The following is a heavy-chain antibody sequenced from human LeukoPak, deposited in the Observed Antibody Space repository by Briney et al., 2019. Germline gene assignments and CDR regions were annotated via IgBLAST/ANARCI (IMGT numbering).Heavy chain of an antibody. J-gene: IGHJ3*02. CDR3: AREKGAMIREMAFEI. CDR2: IYSGGST. V-gene: IGHV3-53*01. CDR1: GFTVSSNY. D-gene: IGHD3-10*01. Sequence: QSGGSLRLSCAASGFTVSSNYMSWVRQAPGKGLEWVSVIYSGGSTYYADSVKGRFTISRDNAQNSLYLQMNSLRAEDTAVYYCAREKGAMIREMAFEIWGQGTMVTVSS.